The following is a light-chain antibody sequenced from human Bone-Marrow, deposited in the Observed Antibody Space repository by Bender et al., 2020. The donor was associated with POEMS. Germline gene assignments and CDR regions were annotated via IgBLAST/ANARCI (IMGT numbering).Light chain of an antibody. V-gene: IGLV2-23*02. CDR3: SSYTTGTTFV. Sequence: QSALTQPASVSGSPGQSITISCTGTSTDYDFRHLVSWYQHQPGKPPRLIIYEVSRRPSGVSSRFSGSKYGNTASLTISGLQAEDEADYYCSSYTTGTTFVFGTGTMVTVL. J-gene: IGLJ1*01. CDR2: EVS. CDR1: STDYDFRHL.